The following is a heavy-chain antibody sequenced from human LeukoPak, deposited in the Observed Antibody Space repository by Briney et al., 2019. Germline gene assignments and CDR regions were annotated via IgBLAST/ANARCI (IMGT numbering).Heavy chain of an antibody. J-gene: IGHJ4*02. V-gene: IGHV7-4-1*02. Sequence: GASVKVSCKASGYTFTDYAMNWVRQAPGQGLEWMGWINTNTGNPTYAQGFTGRFVFSLDTSVSTAYLQISSLKAEDTAVYYCARVVIIHNTYYYDSSGPFFDYWGQGTLVTVSS. D-gene: IGHD3-22*01. CDR1: GYTFTDYA. CDR3: ARVVIIHNTYYYDSSGPFFDY. CDR2: INTNTGNP.